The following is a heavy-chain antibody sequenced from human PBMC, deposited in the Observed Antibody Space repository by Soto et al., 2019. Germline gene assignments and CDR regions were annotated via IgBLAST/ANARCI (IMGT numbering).Heavy chain of an antibody. D-gene: IGHD1-1*01. V-gene: IGHV1-2*04. J-gene: IGHJ3*02. Sequence: ASVKVSCKASGYTFTGYYMHWVRQAPGQGLECMGWINPNSGGTNYAQKFQGWVTMTRDTSISTAYMELSRLRSDDTAVYYCAAGVLEHDSFDIWGQGTMVTVSS. CDR3: AAGVLEHDSFDI. CDR2: INPNSGGT. CDR1: GYTFTGYY.